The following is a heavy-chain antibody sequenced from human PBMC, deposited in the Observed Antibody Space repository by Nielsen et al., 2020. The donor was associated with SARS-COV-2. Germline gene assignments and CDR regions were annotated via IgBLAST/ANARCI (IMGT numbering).Heavy chain of an antibody. V-gene: IGHV1-69*06. Sequence: SVKVSCKASGGTFSSYAISWVRQAPGQGLEWMGGIIPIFGTANYAQKFQGRVTITADKSTSTAYMELSSLRSEDTAVYYCAKAGRYQLLQYALDYWGQGTLVTVSS. J-gene: IGHJ4*02. CDR1: GGTFSSYA. CDR2: IIPIFGTA. D-gene: IGHD2-2*01. CDR3: AKAGRYQLLQYALDY.